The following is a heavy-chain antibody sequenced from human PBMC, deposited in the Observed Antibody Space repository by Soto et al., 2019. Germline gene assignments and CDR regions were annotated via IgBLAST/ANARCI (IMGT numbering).Heavy chain of an antibody. Sequence: PGGSLRLSCAGSGFAFSGSTIHWVRQASGKGLEWVGRIRSKANSYATAYAAAVKGRFIISRDDSETTAYLQMNSLKIEDTAVYYCFREYYFYYHGMDVWGQGXTVTVYS. CDR3: FREYYFYYHGMDV. J-gene: IGHJ6*02. CDR1: GFAFSGST. CDR2: IRSKANSYAT. V-gene: IGHV3-73*01. D-gene: IGHD2-2*01.